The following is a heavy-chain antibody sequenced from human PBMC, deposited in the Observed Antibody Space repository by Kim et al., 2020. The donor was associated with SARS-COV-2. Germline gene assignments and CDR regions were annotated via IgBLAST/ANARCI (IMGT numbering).Heavy chain of an antibody. D-gene: IGHD3-10*01. CDR3: ARDLGFGELSDYYGMDV. CDR2: ISYDGSNK. CDR1: GFTFSSYA. Sequence: GGSLRLSCAASGFTFSSYAMHWVRQAPGKGLEWVAVISYDGSNKYYADSVKGRFTISRDNSKNTLYLQMNSLRAEDTAVYYCARDLGFGELSDYYGMDVWGQGTTVTVSS. V-gene: IGHV3-30*04. J-gene: IGHJ6*02.